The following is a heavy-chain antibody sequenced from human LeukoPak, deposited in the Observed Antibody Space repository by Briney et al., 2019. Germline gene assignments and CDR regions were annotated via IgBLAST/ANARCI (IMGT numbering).Heavy chain of an antibody. Sequence: GGSLRLSCAASGFTFSSHGMHWVRQAPGKGLEWVAVIWYDGSNKYYADSVKGRFIISRDNSKNTLYLQMNSLRAEDTAVYYCARDSSGGLAAADWFDPWGQGTLVTVSS. CDR2: IWYDGSNK. CDR1: GFTFSSHG. V-gene: IGHV3-33*01. D-gene: IGHD6-13*01. J-gene: IGHJ5*02. CDR3: ARDSSGGLAAADWFDP.